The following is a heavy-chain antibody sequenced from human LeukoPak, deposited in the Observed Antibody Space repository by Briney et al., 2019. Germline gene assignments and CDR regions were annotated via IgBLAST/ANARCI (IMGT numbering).Heavy chain of an antibody. D-gene: IGHD6-13*01. J-gene: IGHJ4*02. CDR1: GGSVRSGSYY. Sequence: PSETLSLTCTVFGGSVRSGSYYWSWIRQPPGKGLEWIGYIYYSGSTNYNPSLKSRVTISVDTSKNQFSLKLSSVTAADTAVYYCATAAGTGFYGYWGQGTLVTVSS. V-gene: IGHV4-61*01. CDR2: IYYSGST. CDR3: ATAAGTGFYGY.